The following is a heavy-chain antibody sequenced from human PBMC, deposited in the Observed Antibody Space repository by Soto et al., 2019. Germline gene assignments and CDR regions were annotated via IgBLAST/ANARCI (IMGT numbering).Heavy chain of an antibody. CDR3: ARDGSAGWIQLWFHYYYGMDV. Sequence: SETLSLTCAVSGYSISSGYYWGWIRQPPGKGLEWIGSIYHSGSAYYNPSLKSRVTISVDTSKNQFSLKLSSVTAADTAVYYCARDGSAGWIQLWFHYYYGMDVWGQGATVTVSS. D-gene: IGHD5-18*01. V-gene: IGHV4-38-2*02. CDR1: GYSISSGYY. J-gene: IGHJ6*02. CDR2: IYHSGSA.